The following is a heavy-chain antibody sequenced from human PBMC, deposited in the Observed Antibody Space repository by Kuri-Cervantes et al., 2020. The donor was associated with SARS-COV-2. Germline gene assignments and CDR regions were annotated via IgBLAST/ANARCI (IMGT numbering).Heavy chain of an antibody. CDR1: GYTFTGYY. Sequence: ASVKVSCKASGYTFTGYYMHWVRQAPGQGLEWMGWINPNSGGTNYAQKFQGRVTMTRNTSISTAYMELISLRSEDTAVYYCARAGREGLLWFGDSYYYYMDVWGKGTTVTVSS. CDR2: INPNSGGT. J-gene: IGHJ6*03. CDR3: ARAGREGLLWFGDSYYYYMDV. V-gene: IGHV1-2*02. D-gene: IGHD3-10*01.